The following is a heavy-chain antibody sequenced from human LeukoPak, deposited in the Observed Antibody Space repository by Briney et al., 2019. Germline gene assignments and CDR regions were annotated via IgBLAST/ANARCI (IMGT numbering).Heavy chain of an antibody. V-gene: IGHV3-20*04. CDR1: GFTFDDFG. D-gene: IGHD7-27*01. CDR3: AKEKGANWDPFDY. J-gene: IGHJ4*02. CDR2: INWNGETI. Sequence: GGSLRLSCATSGFTFDDFGMAWVRQVPGKGPEWVSGINWNGETIAYRDSVKGRFTISRDSARRSVYLQMNSLRDEDTAFYCAKEKGANWDPFDYWGRGTLVIVSS.